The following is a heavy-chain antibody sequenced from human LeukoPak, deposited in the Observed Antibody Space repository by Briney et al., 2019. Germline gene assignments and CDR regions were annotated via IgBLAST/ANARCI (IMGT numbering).Heavy chain of an antibody. V-gene: IGHV3-48*04. J-gene: IGHJ6*03. CDR3: AAGGDYYYHMDV. D-gene: IGHD3-10*01. CDR2: ISSSSTTI. Sequence: GGSLRLSCAASGFTFSSYVMSWVRQAPGKGLEWVSYISSSSTTIYYADSVKGRFTISRDNAKNSVYLQMNSLRAEDTAVYHCAAGGDYYYHMDVWGKGTTVTVSS. CDR1: GFTFSSYV.